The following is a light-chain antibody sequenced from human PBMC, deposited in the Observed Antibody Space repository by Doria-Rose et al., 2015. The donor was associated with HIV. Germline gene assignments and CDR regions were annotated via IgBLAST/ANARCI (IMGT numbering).Light chain of an antibody. CDR3: HQYGTSWT. CDR1: QSFSSTY. V-gene: IGKV3-20*01. CDR2: DAS. Sequence: TQSPGTLSLSPGERATLSCRASQSFSSTYLAWYQQKPGQATSLLIYDASTRAAGIPDRFSASWSATDFTLTINRLEPEDFALYYCHQYGTSWTFGQGTKVEI. J-gene: IGKJ1*01.